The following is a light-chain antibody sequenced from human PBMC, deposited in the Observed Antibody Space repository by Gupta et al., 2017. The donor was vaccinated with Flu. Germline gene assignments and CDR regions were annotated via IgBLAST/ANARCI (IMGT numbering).Light chain of an antibody. Sequence: EIVMTQSPDTLCVSPGERATLSCRASQSVSSNLAWYQHKPGLAPRLLIYGASTRAIGIADRFSGSGLGKELTLTISSRQSEDFAVYYCQQNDYWPPKTFGQGTQLEIK. CDR1: QSVSSN. CDR2: GAS. V-gene: IGKV3-15*01. CDR3: QQNDYWPPKT. J-gene: IGKJ5*01.